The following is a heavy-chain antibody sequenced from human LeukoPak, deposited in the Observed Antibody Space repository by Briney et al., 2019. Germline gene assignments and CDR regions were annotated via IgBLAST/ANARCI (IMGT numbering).Heavy chain of an antibody. CDR2: INPNSGGT. CDR1: GYSFTGHH. D-gene: IGHD3-16*01. Sequence: EASVKVSCKASGYSFTGHHVHWVRQAPGQGLEWLGWINPNSGGTNYAQTFQGRVVMTSDTSVSTAYMEVSRLKSDDTAVYYCARGLGQDLINWFAPWGQGTLVTVSS. J-gene: IGHJ5*02. CDR3: ARGLGQDLINWFAP. V-gene: IGHV1-2*02.